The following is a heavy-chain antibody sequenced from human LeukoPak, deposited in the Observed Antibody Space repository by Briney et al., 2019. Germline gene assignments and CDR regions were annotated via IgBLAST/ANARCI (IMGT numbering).Heavy chain of an antibody. V-gene: IGHV5-51*01. Sequence: GESLKISCQGYGYSFSTYWIGWVRQMPGKGLEWVGIIYPGDSDTRYSPSFEGRVTISADTSVNTAYLQWSSLRASDTAIYYCARTPTSSYKYYFDYWGQGTLATVSS. D-gene: IGHD3-10*01. CDR3: ARTPTSSYKYYFDY. J-gene: IGHJ4*02. CDR1: GYSFSTYW. CDR2: IYPGDSDT.